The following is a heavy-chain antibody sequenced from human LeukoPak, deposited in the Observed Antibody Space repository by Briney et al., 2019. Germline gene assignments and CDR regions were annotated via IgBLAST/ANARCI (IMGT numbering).Heavy chain of an antibody. CDR2: INSDGSST. CDR3: ARGGGYDPFDY. D-gene: IGHD5-12*01. V-gene: IGHV3-74*01. CDR1: GFSLDDYA. Sequence: GGSLRLSCAASGFSLDDYAMHWVRQVPGKGLEWVSGINSDGSSTSYADSVKGRFTISRDNAKNSLYPQMNSLRAEDTAVYYCARGGGYDPFDYWGQGTLVTVSS. J-gene: IGHJ4*02.